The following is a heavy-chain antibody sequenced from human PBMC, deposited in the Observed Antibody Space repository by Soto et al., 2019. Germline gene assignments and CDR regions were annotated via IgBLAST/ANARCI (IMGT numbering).Heavy chain of an antibody. J-gene: IGHJ4*02. CDR3: ARDESAGYVVAVAGVDY. CDR1: GFTFTSYA. CDR2: ISYDGSNK. D-gene: IGHD2-15*01. Sequence: GGSLRLSCVASGFTFTSYAMHWVRQAPGKGLEWVAVISYDGSNKFYADSVKGRFTISRDNSKNTLYLQMNSLRVEDTAVFYCARDESAGYVVAVAGVDYWGQGTLVTVSS. V-gene: IGHV3-30-3*01.